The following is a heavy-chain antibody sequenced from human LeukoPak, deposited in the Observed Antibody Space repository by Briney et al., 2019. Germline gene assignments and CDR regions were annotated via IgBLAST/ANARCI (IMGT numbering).Heavy chain of an antibody. V-gene: IGHV4-34*01. D-gene: IGHD1-1*01. J-gene: IGHJ4*02. CDR1: GGSFSGYY. Sequence: SETLSLTCAVYGGSFSGYYWSWIRQPPGKGLEWIGEINHSGSTNYNPSLKSRVTISVDTSKNQFPLKLSSVTDADTAVYYCARGAPGTTGTTDFDYWGQGTLVTVSS. CDR2: INHSGST. CDR3: ARGAPGTTGTTDFDY.